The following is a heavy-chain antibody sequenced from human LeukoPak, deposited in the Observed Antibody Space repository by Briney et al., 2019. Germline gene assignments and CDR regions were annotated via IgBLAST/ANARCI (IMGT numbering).Heavy chain of an antibody. J-gene: IGHJ4*02. CDR1: GFTFGSYG. CDR2: IWYHGRNQ. Sequence: GMSLRLSCTTSGFTFGSYGLHWVRQAPGKGLEWVADIWYHGRNQYYADSVKGRFTISRDNSKSTLYLQMNSLRVEDTAVYFCGRDLAVGRPSFDSWGQGTLVTVSS. D-gene: IGHD3/OR15-3a*01. V-gene: IGHV3-33*01. CDR3: GRDLAVGRPSFDS.